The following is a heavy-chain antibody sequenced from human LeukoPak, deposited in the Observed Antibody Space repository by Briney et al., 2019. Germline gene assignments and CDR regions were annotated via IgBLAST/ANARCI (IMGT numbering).Heavy chain of an antibody. Sequence: GGSLRLSCAVSGFTFSNYAMSWVRQAPGKGLEWVSAISGSGVTTYYADSVKGRFTISRDNPKNTLYLQMNSLRAEDTAVYYCAKDQLTTVTTSFDYWGQGTLVTVFS. D-gene: IGHD4-11*01. CDR2: ISGSGVTT. V-gene: IGHV3-23*01. CDR3: AKDQLTTVTTSFDY. J-gene: IGHJ4*02. CDR1: GFTFSNYA.